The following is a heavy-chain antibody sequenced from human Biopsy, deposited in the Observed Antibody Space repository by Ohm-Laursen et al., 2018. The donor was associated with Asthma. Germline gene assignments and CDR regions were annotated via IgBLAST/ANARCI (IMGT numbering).Heavy chain of an antibody. CDR1: SGSGGYMRSGNYY. J-gene: IGHJ6*02. D-gene: IGHD6-13*01. CDR3: VRGSSSWHHGPFHYYYGLDV. CDR2: IYYSGTT. V-gene: IGHV4-39*01. Sequence: GTLSLTCSLSSGSGGYMRSGNYYWGWIRQPPGKGLEWIGSIYYSGTTYYNPSLESRVTVSADTSKNQFSLKLTSVTAAATAVYYCVRGSSSWHHGPFHYYYGLDVWGQGTTATVSS.